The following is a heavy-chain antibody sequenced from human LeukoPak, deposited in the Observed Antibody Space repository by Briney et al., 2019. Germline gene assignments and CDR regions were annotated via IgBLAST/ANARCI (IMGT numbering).Heavy chain of an antibody. Sequence: GRSLRLSCAASGFTFSSYAMHWFRQAPGKGLEWVTVILYDGSNKYYVDSVKGRFSISRDNSKNTLYLQMNSLRAEDTAVYYCARDGYNPHQFYFDLWGQGTLVTVSS. D-gene: IGHD5-24*01. CDR1: GFTFSSYA. J-gene: IGHJ4*02. CDR2: ILYDGSNK. CDR3: ARDGYNPHQFYFDL. V-gene: IGHV3-30*03.